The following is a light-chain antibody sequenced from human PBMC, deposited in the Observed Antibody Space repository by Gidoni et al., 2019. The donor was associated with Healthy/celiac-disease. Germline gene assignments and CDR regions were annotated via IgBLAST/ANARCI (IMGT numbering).Light chain of an antibody. CDR2: KAS. J-gene: IGKJ1*01. Sequence: DIQMTQSPSTLSASVGDRVTITGRASQSISSWLDWYQQQPGKAPKLLIYKASSLESGVPSRFSGSGSGTEFTRTISSLQPDEFATYYCQQYNSYWTFGQGTKVEIK. CDR1: QSISSW. CDR3: QQYNSYWT. V-gene: IGKV1-5*03.